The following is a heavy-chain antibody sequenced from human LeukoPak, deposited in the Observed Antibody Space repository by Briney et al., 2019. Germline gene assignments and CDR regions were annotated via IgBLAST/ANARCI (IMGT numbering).Heavy chain of an antibody. Sequence: WETLSLTCTVSGGSISTYYWNWIRQPPGKGLEWIGYIYHSGSTNYNPSLQSRVTISVDTSKNQFSLNLNSVTAADTAVYYCARGGAARLHFQNWGQGTLVTVSS. CDR2: IYHSGST. J-gene: IGHJ1*01. D-gene: IGHD6-6*01. CDR1: GGSISTYY. CDR3: ARGGAARLHFQN. V-gene: IGHV4-59*01.